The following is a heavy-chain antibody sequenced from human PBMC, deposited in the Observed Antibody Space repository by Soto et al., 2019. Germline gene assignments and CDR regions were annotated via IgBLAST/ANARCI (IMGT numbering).Heavy chain of an antibody. J-gene: IGHJ5*02. Sequence: QVQLVQSGAEVKTPGSSVKISCKTSGGNFSRNGISWVRQAPGQGLEWMGGIIPIFGTTNYAHKFRGRVTVTADESTGTVYMVLNRLRSADTAVYYWARASDSTWYNWFDPWGQGTLVTV. CDR3: ARASDSTWYNWFDP. D-gene: IGHD6-13*01. CDR2: IIPIFGTT. CDR1: GGNFSRNG. V-gene: IGHV1-69*01.